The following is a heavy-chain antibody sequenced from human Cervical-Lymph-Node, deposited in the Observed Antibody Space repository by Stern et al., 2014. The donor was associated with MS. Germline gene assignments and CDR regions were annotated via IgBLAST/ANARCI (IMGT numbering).Heavy chain of an antibody. CDR1: GFTFDNYA. CDR3: AKLYAPRDSDLDF. V-gene: IGHV3-30*18. J-gene: IGHJ4*02. D-gene: IGHD2/OR15-2a*01. CDR2: ITSDGSSK. Sequence: VQLVESGGGVIQPGRSLRLSCTASGFTFDNYAIHWVRQAPGRGLEWVALITSDGSSKYYARSVRGRFTISRDNSKNTLYLQMNSLKPEDTAIYYCAKLYAPRDSDLDFWGQGTLVTVSS.